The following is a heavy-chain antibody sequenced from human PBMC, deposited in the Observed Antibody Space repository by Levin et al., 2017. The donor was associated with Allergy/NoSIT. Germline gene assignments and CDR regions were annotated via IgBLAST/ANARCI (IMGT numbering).Heavy chain of an antibody. Sequence: SSQTLSLTCTVSGGSIPNYYWTWIRPPPGKGLEWIGYIYYSGSTNYNPSLKSRVTISVDTSKNQFSLKLSPVTAADTAVYYCAGARTVTEASTDYWGQGTLVTVSS. CDR2: IYYSGST. CDR3: AGARTVTEASTDY. J-gene: IGHJ4*02. D-gene: IGHD4-17*01. V-gene: IGHV4-59*01. CDR1: GGSIPNYY.